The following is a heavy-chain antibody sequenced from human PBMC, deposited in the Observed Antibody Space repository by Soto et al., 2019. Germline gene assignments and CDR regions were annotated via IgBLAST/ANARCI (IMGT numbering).Heavy chain of an antibody. D-gene: IGHD3-3*01. V-gene: IGHV4-31*03. J-gene: IGHJ5*02. CDR1: GGSISSGGYY. CDR3: ARQPPLRFLEWSEGGWFDP. Sequence: SETLSLTCTVSGGSISSGGYYWSWIRQHPGKGLEWIGYIYYSGSTYYNPSLKSRVTISVDTSKNQFSLKLSSVTAADTAVYYCARQPPLRFLEWSEGGWFDPWGQGTLVTVSS. CDR2: IYYSGST.